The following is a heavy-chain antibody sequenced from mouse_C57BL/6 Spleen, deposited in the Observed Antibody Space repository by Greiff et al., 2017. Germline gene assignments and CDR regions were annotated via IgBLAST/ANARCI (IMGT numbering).Heavy chain of an antibody. J-gene: IGHJ4*01. CDR2: IDPSDSYT. CDR1: GYTFTSYW. D-gene: IGHD4-1*02. V-gene: IGHV1-50*01. CDR3: APTGTRAMDY. Sequence: QVQLQQPGAELVKPGASVKLSCKASGYTFTSYWMQWVKQRPGQGLEWIGEIDPSDSYTNYNQKFKGKATLTVDTSSSTAYMQLSSLTSEDSAVYYCAPTGTRAMDYWGQGTSVTVSS.